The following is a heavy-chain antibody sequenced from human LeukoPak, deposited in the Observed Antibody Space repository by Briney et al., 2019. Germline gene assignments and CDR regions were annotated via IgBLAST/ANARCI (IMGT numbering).Heavy chain of an antibody. CDR2: ISWNRGSI. CDR3: ARYQLLYGDAFDI. CDR1: GFTFDDYA. D-gene: IGHD2-2*02. Sequence: GGSLRLSCAASGFTFDDYAMHWVRQAPGKGLEWVSGISWNRGSIGYADSVKGRFTISRDNAKNSLYLQMNSLRAEDTALYYCARYQLLYGDAFDIWGQGTMVTVSS. V-gene: IGHV3-9*01. J-gene: IGHJ3*02.